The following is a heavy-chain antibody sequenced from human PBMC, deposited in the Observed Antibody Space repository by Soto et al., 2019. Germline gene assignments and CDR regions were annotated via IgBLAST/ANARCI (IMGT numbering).Heavy chain of an antibody. CDR1: GGSISSYY. J-gene: IGHJ4*02. Sequence: PSETLSLTCTVSGGSISSYYWIWIRQPPGKGLEWIGYIYYSGSTNYNPSLKSRVTISVDTANIQFCLKLSSVTAADSSVYHCARDQGLDYWGQGTLVTVSS. V-gene: IGHV4-59*01. CDR3: ARDQGLDY. CDR2: IYYSGST.